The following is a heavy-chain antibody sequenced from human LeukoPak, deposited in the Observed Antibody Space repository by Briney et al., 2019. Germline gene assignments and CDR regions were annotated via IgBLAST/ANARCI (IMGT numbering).Heavy chain of an antibody. CDR2: IYSGRST. V-gene: IGHV3-53*01. Sequence: HTGGSLRLSCAASGFTVSSNYMSWVRQAPGKGLEWVSVIYSGRSTDYADSVKGRFTISRDNSKNTLYLQMGSLRADDMAVYYCAREISPGNWFDPWGQGTLVTVSS. CDR3: AREISPGNWFDP. J-gene: IGHJ5*02. CDR1: GFTVSSNY. D-gene: IGHD1-26*01.